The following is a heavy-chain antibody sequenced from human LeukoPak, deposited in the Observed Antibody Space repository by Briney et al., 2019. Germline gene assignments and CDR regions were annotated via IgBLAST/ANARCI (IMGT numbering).Heavy chain of an antibody. CDR3: ARQDSSSWDTYYFDY. J-gene: IGHJ4*02. V-gene: IGHV4-59*08. CDR1: GGSISSYY. Sequence: PSETLSLTCTVSGGSISSYYWSWIRQPPGKGLEWIGYIYYSGSTNYNPSLKSRVTISVDTSKDQFSLKLSSVTAADTAVYYCARQDSSSWDTYYFDYWGQGTLVTVSS. CDR2: IYYSGST. D-gene: IGHD6-13*01.